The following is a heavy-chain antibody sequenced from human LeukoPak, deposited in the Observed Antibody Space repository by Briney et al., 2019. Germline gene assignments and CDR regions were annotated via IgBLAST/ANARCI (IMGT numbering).Heavy chain of an antibody. D-gene: IGHD3-22*01. V-gene: IGHV1-69*04. CDR3: CRYYYAGLDY. CDR2: IIPILGIA. J-gene: IGHJ4*02. CDR1: GGTFSSYA. Sequence: GASVKVSCEASGGTFSSYAISWVRQAPGQGLEWMGRIIPILGIANYAQKFQGRVTMTRDTSTSTVYMELSSLRSEDTAVYYCCRYYYAGLDYWGQGTLVTVSS.